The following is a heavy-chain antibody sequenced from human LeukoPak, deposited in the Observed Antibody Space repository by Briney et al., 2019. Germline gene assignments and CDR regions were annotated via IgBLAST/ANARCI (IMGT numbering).Heavy chain of an antibody. Sequence: PGGSLRLSCAASGFTFSSYSMNWVRQAPGKGLEWVSSISSSSSYIYYADSVKGRFTISRDNAKNSLYLQMNSLRAEDTAVYYCAKAVVTPGNLDYWGQGTLVTVSS. CDR2: ISSSSSYI. J-gene: IGHJ4*02. D-gene: IGHD4-23*01. CDR1: GFTFSSYS. CDR3: AKAVVTPGNLDY. V-gene: IGHV3-21*01.